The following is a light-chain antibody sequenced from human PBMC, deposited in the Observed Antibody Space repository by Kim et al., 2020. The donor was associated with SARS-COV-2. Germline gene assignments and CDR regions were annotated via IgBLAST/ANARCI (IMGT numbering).Light chain of an antibody. J-gene: IGKJ3*01. CDR1: QSISSH. Sequence: SSVGDRVTITCRTTQSISSHLNWYQQKPGRAPKLLIAAASTLQGGVPSRFSGSGSETDFTLTISSLQPEDFATYFCQQSYITPFTFGPGTKVDIK. CDR3: QQSYITPFT. CDR2: AAS. V-gene: IGKV1-39*01.